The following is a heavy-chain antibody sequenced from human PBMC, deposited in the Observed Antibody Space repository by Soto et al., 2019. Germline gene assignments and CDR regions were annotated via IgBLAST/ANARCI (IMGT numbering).Heavy chain of an antibody. CDR2: IVVGSGGT. V-gene: IGHV1-58*01. D-gene: IGHD2-21*02. CDR3: ARGGHIAVVTASFDY. J-gene: IGHJ4*02. CDR1: GFTFTNSA. Sequence: SVKVSCKASGFTFTNSAVQWVRQARGQRLEWIGWIVVGSGGTTYAQKFLGRVTVTRDTSTTTVFMELSSLRSDDTAVYYCARGGHIAVVTASFDYWGQGTLVTVSS.